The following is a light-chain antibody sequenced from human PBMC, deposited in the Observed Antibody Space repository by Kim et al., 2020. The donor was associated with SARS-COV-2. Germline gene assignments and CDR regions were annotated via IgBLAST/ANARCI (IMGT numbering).Light chain of an antibody. Sequence: SYELKQPSSVSVSPGQTARITCSGDILTKKYARWFQQKPGQAPVLVIYKDTEVPSGIPERFSGSSSGTIATLTISGAQVEDEADYYCYSAADTNLRVFGGGTQLTVL. J-gene: IGLJ2*01. CDR1: ILTKKY. V-gene: IGLV3-27*01. CDR3: YSAADTNLRV. CDR2: KDT.